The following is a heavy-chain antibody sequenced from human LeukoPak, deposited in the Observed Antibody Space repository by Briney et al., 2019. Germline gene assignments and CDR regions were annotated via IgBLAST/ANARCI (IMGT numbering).Heavy chain of an antibody. CDR1: GFTFSSYA. V-gene: IGHV3-23*01. CDR2: ISGSGGST. CDR3: AKDLYGGNHPPGNWFDP. D-gene: IGHD4-23*01. J-gene: IGHJ5*02. Sequence: PGGSLRLSCAASGFTFSSYAMSWVRQAPGKGLEWVSAISGSGGSTYYADSVKGRFTISRDNSKNTLYLQMNSLRAEDTAVYYCAKDLYGGNHPPGNWFDPWGQGTLVTVSS.